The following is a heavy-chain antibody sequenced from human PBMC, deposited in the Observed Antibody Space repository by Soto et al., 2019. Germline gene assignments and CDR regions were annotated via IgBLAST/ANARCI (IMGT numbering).Heavy chain of an antibody. CDR2: IIPIFGTA. CDR1: GGTFSRYA. J-gene: IGHJ6*02. D-gene: IGHD5-18*01. CDR3: ARSTDAAMVYYYCGMDV. V-gene: IGHV1-69*01. Sequence: QVQLVQSGAEVKKPGSSVKVSCKASGGTFSRYAISWVRQAPGQGLEWMGGIIPIFGTANYAKKFQGRVKITADESTSTAYMELSSLRSEDTAVYYCARSTDAAMVYYYCGMDVWGQGTTVTVSS.